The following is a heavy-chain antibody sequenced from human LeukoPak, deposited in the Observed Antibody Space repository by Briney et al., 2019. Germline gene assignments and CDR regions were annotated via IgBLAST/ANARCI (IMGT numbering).Heavy chain of an antibody. Sequence: GGSLRLSCAASGFTFSSYGMHWVRQAPGKGLEWVALIWYDGTNKYYADSVKGRFTISRDNSNNTLYLQMNSLSAEDTAVYYCVTTSSDPQDSSGYLGYWGQGTLVTVSS. V-gene: IGHV3-33*01. CDR1: GFTFSSYG. CDR3: VTTSSDPQDSSGYLGY. J-gene: IGHJ4*02. CDR2: IWYDGTNK. D-gene: IGHD3-22*01.